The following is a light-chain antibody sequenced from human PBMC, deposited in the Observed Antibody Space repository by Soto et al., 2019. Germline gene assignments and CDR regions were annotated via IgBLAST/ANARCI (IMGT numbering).Light chain of an antibody. CDR1: QGIRND. CDR2: AAS. J-gene: IGKJ3*01. CDR3: LQKYFSPFT. Sequence: IQMTQSPSSLSASVGDRVTITCRASQGIRNDLDWFQQKPGKAPKLLIYAASNLQSGVPARFSGSGSGTDFTLTISSLQPEDFATYYCLQKYFSPFTFGPGTKVVS. V-gene: IGKV1-6*01.